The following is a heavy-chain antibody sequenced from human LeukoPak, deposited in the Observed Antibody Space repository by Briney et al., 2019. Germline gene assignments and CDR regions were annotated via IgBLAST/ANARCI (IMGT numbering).Heavy chain of an antibody. V-gene: IGHV3-30*19. CDR1: GFIFSNYG. D-gene: IGHD3-16*01. Sequence: GGSLRLSCTTSGFIFSNYGFHWVRQAPGKGLEWVAVISYDGSNKYYADSVKGRFTISRDNSKNTLYLQMNSLRAEDTAVYYCAKGGDYYVWGSLPSYYYMDVWGKGTTVTVSS. CDR2: ISYDGSNK. J-gene: IGHJ6*03. CDR3: AKGGDYYVWGSLPSYYYMDV.